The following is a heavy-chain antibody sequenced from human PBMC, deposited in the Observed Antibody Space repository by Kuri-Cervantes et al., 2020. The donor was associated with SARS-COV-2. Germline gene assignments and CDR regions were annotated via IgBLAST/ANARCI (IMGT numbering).Heavy chain of an antibody. CDR2: INSDGSST. J-gene: IGHJ6*02. V-gene: IGHV3-74*01. CDR3: ARDYGESYYYYYGMDF. CDR1: GFTFSSYW. Sequence: GESLKISCAATGFTFSSYWMHWVRQAPGKGLVWVSRINSDGSSTSYADSVKGRFTISRDNAKNTLYLQMNSLRAEDTAVYYCARDYGESYYYYYGMDFWGQGTTVTVSS. D-gene: IGHD4-17*01.